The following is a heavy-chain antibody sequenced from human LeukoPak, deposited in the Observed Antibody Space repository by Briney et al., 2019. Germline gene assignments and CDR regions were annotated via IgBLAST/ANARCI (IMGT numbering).Heavy chain of an antibody. D-gene: IGHD6-25*01. Sequence: ASVKVSCKASGDTFTGYYMHWVRQAPGQGLEWMGWINPNSGGTNYAQKFQGRVTMTRDTSISTAYMELSRLRSDDTAVYYCARHHVIAANRIGLYYYGMDVWGQGTTVTVPS. CDR1: GDTFTGYY. J-gene: IGHJ6*02. CDR3: ARHHVIAANRIGLYYYGMDV. V-gene: IGHV1-2*02. CDR2: INPNSGGT.